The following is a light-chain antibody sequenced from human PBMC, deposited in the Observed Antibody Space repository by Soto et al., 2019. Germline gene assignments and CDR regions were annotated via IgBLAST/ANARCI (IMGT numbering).Light chain of an antibody. CDR1: QSISSR. CDR3: QQYNSYPWT. V-gene: IGKV1-5*03. Sequence: DIQMTQSPSTLSASVGDRVTITCRASQSISSRLAWYQQKPGKAPKLLIYKASSLESGVPSRFSGSGSGTEFTLTISSLQPDDFATYYCQQYNSYPWTFGQATKVEIK. CDR2: KAS. J-gene: IGKJ1*01.